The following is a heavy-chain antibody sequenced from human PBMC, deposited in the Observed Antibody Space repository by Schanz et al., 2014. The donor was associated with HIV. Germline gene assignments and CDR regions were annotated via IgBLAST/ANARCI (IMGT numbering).Heavy chain of an antibody. CDR3: AKPEYDSSGNSQSHFDY. CDR2: PTKRGTRT. Sequence: QVQLVESGGGVVQPGRSLRLSCAASGFTFNSYGMHWVXXXXXXPQHPPPPPTKRGTRTNNPDSVNGRFTISRDNSKNTLYLQMTTLRTEDTAVYYCAKPEYDSSGNSQSHFDYWGQGTLVTVSS. CDR1: GFTFNSYG. J-gene: IGHJ4*02. D-gene: IGHD3-22*01. V-gene: IGHV3-NL1*01.